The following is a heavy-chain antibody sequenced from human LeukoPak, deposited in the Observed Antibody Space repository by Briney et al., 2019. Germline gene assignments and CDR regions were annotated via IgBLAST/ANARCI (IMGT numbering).Heavy chain of an antibody. Sequence: SETLSLTCIVSGGSISNYYWSWIRQPPGKGLEWIGYIYNSGSTNYNPSLKSRVTVSVDTSKKQFSLKLSSVTAADTAVYYCARSQRWPFFDYWGQGTLVTVSS. CDR3: ARSQRWPFFDY. D-gene: IGHD5-24*01. CDR2: IYNSGST. CDR1: GGSISNYY. V-gene: IGHV4-59*01. J-gene: IGHJ4*02.